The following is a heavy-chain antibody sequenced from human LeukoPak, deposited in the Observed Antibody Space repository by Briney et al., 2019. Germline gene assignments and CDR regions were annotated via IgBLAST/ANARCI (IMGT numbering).Heavy chain of an antibody. D-gene: IGHD1-26*01. CDR1: GDSFSSNSAA. J-gene: IGHJ3*02. V-gene: IGHV6-1*01. CDR2: TYYRTKSYN. CDR3: AREEGLVGATTLAFDI. Sequence: SQTLSLTCAISGDSFSSNSAAWSWIRPSPSRGLEWLGRTYYRTKSYNDYAVSVKSRLTINPDTSKSQFSLQLNSVTPEDTAVYYCAREEGLVGATTLAFDIWGQGTMVTVSS.